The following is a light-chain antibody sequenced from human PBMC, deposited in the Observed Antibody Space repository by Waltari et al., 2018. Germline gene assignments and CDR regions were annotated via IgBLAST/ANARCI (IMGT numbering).Light chain of an antibody. V-gene: IGLV2-14*03. J-gene: IGLJ3*02. CDR2: DVS. CDR3: NSCTDTTWV. Sequence: QSVLTQPASVSGSPGQTITISCTGTSSDGGDYYYVSWYQQHPGTAPKVLIYDVSKRPSGVSNRLSCSKSGNTAFLTISGLQPEDEADYYCNSCTDTTWVFGGGTKLTVL. CDR1: SSDGGDYYY.